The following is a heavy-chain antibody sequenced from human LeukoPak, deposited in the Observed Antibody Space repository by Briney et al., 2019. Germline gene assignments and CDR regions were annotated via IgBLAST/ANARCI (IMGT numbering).Heavy chain of an antibody. CDR2: ISYDGTIK. Sequence: PGKSLRLSCAASGFTFSSYSMHWVRQAPGKGLQWVALISYDGTIKYYADSVKGRFTISRDNSKNTLYLQMNSLRPEDTAVYYCARRNHYESKEIDYWGQGTLVTVSS. J-gene: IGHJ4*02. CDR1: GFTFSSYS. D-gene: IGHD3-22*01. CDR3: ARRNHYESKEIDY. V-gene: IGHV3-30*04.